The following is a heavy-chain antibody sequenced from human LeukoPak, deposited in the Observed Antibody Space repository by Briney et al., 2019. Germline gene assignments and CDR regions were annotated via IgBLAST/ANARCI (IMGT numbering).Heavy chain of an antibody. CDR1: GYSFMSYY. J-gene: IGHJ4*02. CDR3: ARSVIDNSGAFHQNDY. CDR2: INPSSGST. Sequence: GASVKVSCKASGYSFMSYYMHWVRQAPGQGLERMGIINPSSGSTSYAQKFQGRVTMTRDTSTSTVYMELNSLRSEDTAVYFCARSVIDNSGAFHQNDYWGLGTLVTVSS. V-gene: IGHV1-46*01. D-gene: IGHD3-22*01.